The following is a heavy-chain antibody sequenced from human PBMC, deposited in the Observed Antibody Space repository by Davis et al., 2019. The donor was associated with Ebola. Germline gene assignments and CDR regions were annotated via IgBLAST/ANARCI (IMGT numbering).Heavy chain of an antibody. J-gene: IGHJ4*02. CDR3: ASTPSGWLRSGYFDY. D-gene: IGHD5-24*01. V-gene: IGHV1-18*01. Sequence: ASVKVSCKASGYTFTSYGISWVRQAPGQGLEWMGWISAYNGNTNYAQKFQGRVTMTRDTSTSTVYMELSSLRSEDTAVYYCASTPSGWLRSGYFDYWGQGTLVTVSS. CDR1: GYTFTSYG. CDR2: ISAYNGNT.